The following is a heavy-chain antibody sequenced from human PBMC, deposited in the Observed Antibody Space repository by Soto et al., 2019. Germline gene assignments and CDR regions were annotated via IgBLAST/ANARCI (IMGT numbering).Heavy chain of an antibody. D-gene: IGHD1-26*01. J-gene: IGHJ4*02. CDR3: AKGFIVAATTPEFDY. CDR2: VTDSGGKT. V-gene: IGHV3-23*01. CDR1: GFTFTTYA. Sequence: PRGSLRLSCAASGFTFTTYAMSWVRQAPGKGLEWVSGVTDSGGKTYYADSVKGRFTISRDNSKNTLYLQMNSLRAEDTAVYYCAKGFIVAATTPEFDYWGQGTLVTVSS.